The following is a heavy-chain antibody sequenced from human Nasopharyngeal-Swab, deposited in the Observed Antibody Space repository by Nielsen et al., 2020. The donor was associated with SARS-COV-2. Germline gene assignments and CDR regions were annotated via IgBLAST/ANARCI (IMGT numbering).Heavy chain of an antibody. CDR2: ISGSGGST. D-gene: IGHD3-10*01. J-gene: IGHJ4*02. CDR1: GFTFSSYA. V-gene: IGHV3-23*01. Sequence: GGSLRLSCAASGFTFSSYAMSWVRQAPGKGLEWVSAISGSGGSTYYADSVKGRFTISRDNSKNTLYLQMNSPRAEDTAVYYCARPTMVRGVIISDFDYWGQGTLVTVSS. CDR3: ARPTMVRGVIISDFDY.